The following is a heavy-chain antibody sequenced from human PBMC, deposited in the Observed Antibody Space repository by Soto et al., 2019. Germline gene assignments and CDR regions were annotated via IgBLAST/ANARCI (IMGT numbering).Heavy chain of an antibody. Sequence: GASMKVSCKGSGYTFTKYGMHLVRQAPGQRLEWMGWINAGNGNTEYSQKFQGRVTITRDTSASTAYMELSSLRSEDTAVYYCATGGAPSSIWYYFDYWGQGTLVTVSS. CDR3: ATGGAPSSIWYYFDY. CDR1: GYTFTKYG. CDR2: INAGNGNT. V-gene: IGHV1-3*01. D-gene: IGHD6-13*01. J-gene: IGHJ4*02.